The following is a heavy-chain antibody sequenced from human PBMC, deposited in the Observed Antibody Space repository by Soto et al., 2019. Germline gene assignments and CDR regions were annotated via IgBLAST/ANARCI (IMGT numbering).Heavy chain of an antibody. Sequence: GGSLRLSCAASGFTFSSYSMNWVRQAPGKGLEWVSYISSSSSTIYYADSVKGRFTISRDNAKNSLYLQMNSLRAEDTAVYYCASCRPTVTTLHHYYYMDVWGKGTTVTVSS. CDR1: GFTFSSYS. V-gene: IGHV3-48*01. CDR3: ASCRPTVTTLHHYYYMDV. J-gene: IGHJ6*03. D-gene: IGHD4-17*01. CDR2: ISSSSSTI.